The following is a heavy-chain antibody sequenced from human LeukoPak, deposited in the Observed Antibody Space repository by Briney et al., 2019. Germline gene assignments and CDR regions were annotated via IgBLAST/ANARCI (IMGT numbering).Heavy chain of an antibody. CDR3: ADSNYWYPVDY. CDR2: ITGRGDAT. V-gene: IGHV3-23*01. D-gene: IGHD4-11*01. J-gene: IGHJ4*02. Sequence: PGGSLTLSCAASGFTFSNYAMRWVRQLPGKGLEWVSSITGRGDATYYADSVQGQFTISRDNSKNTLYLQMNSLRADDTGIYYCADSNYWYPVDYWGRGTLVTVSS. CDR1: GFTFSNYA.